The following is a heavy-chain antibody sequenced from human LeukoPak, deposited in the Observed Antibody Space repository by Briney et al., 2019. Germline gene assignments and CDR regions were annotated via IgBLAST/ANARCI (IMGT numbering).Heavy chain of an antibody. CDR1: GYTFTSYG. J-gene: IGHJ5*02. Sequence: GASVRVSCKASGYTFTSYGISWVRQAPGQGLEWMGWISAYNGITNHAQKLQGRVTMTTDTSTSTAYMELRSLRSDDTAVYYCARDPGAWFDPWGQGTLVSVSS. V-gene: IGHV1-18*01. CDR3: ARDPGAWFDP. CDR2: ISAYNGIT. D-gene: IGHD3-10*01.